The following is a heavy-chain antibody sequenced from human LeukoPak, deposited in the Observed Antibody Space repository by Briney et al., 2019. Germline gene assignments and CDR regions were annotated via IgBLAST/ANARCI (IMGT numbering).Heavy chain of an antibody. CDR1: GFTFNNYA. V-gene: IGHV3-23*01. D-gene: IGHD6-13*01. CDR3: AKDWGYSSSWPDY. J-gene: IGHJ4*02. Sequence: GGSLRLSCAASGFTFNNYAMNWVRQAPGKGLEWVSLISGFGGSTYYADSVKGRFTISRDNSKNTLYLQMNSLRAEDTAIYFCAKDWGYSSSWPDYWGQGTLVTVSS. CDR2: ISGFGGST.